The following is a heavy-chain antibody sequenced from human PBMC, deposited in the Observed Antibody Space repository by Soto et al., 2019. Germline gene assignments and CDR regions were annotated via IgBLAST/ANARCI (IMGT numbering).Heavy chain of an antibody. D-gene: IGHD3-10*01. CDR2: ISYDGSNK. Sequence: GGSLRLSYAASGFTFSSYAMHWVRQAPGKGLEWVAVISYDGSNKYYADSVKGRFTISRDNSKNTLYLQMNSLRAEDTAVYYCARETGSWNHYYYYGMDVWGQGTTVTVSS. CDR1: GFTFSSYA. J-gene: IGHJ6*02. CDR3: ARETGSWNHYYYYGMDV. V-gene: IGHV3-30-3*01.